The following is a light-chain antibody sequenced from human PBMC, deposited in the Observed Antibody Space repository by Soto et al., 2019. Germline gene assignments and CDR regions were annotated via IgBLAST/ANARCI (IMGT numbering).Light chain of an antibody. Sequence: DIVWTQSPGTLSLSPGERATISGSASQRVGTSYLAWYQQQPGQAPRLLINAAASRATGIPDRITGSGSGTDFALTIIRLVPADFAVYYCRQHGRSPLTFGGGTKVDIK. CDR2: AAA. CDR1: QRVGTSY. V-gene: IGKV3-20*01. J-gene: IGKJ4*01. CDR3: RQHGRSPLT.